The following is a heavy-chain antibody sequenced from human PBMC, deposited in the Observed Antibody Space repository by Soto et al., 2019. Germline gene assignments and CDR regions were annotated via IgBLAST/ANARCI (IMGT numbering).Heavy chain of an antibody. Sequence: EVQLVESGGGLVQPGGSLRLSCAASGFTFSSYAMQWVRQAPGKGLEYVSAISSNGGSTYYANSVKGRFTISRDNSKNTLYLQMGSLRAEDMAVYYCARGSSGWSFDYWGQGTLVTVSS. CDR3: ARGSSGWSFDY. CDR1: GFTFSSYA. V-gene: IGHV3-64*01. J-gene: IGHJ4*02. D-gene: IGHD6-19*01. CDR2: ISSNGGST.